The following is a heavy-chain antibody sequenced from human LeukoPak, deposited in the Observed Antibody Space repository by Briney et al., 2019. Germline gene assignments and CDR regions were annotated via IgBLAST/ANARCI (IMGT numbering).Heavy chain of an antibody. D-gene: IGHD2-15*01. CDR2: IISSGTYI. Sequence: PGGSLRLSCAASGFTFSSYSMNWVRQAPGKGLEWVSSIISSGTYIYYADSVKGRFTISRDNAKNSLYLQMNSLRAEDTAVYYCARDFGGYCSGGSCYSGWSDYWGQETLVTVSS. V-gene: IGHV3-21*01. CDR1: GFTFSSYS. J-gene: IGHJ4*02. CDR3: ARDFGGYCSGGSCYSGWSDY.